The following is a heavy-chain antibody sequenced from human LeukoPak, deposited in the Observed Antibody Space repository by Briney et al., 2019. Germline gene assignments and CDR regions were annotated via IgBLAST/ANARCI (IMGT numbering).Heavy chain of an antibody. D-gene: IGHD6-13*01. V-gene: IGHV3-11*03. Sequence: GGSPRLSCVVSGIPFSDFYMNWIRQAPGKGLEWISYVSSSSSYTDYAESVKGRFTISRDNAKSALYLEMSDLRVEDTAVYYCAAGTAADYWGQGTLVIVSS. CDR1: GIPFSDFY. J-gene: IGHJ4*02. CDR2: VSSSSSYT. CDR3: AAGTAADY.